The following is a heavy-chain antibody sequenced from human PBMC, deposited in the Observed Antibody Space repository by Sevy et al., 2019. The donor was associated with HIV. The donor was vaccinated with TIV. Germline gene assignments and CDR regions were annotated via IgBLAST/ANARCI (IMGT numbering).Heavy chain of an antibody. J-gene: IGHJ4*02. D-gene: IGHD5-18*01. CDR1: GLTFSTYG. V-gene: IGHV3-30*18. CDR2: MSYDGNIQ. CDR3: AKDQGGYNYAPGY. Sequence: GGSLRLSCAASGLTFSTYGMHWVRQAPGKGLEWVAVMSYDGNIQYYADSVKGRFTVSRDNSKNTLYLQMNSLRAEDSAVYYCAKDQGGYNYAPGYWGQGTLVTVSS.